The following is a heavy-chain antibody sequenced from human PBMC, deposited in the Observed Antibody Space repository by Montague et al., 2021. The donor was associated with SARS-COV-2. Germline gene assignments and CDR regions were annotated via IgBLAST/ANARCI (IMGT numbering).Heavy chain of an antibody. D-gene: IGHD3-16*02. V-gene: IGHV4-39*01. J-gene: IGHJ5*02. CDR1: GDSIRSSGYY. Sequence: SETLSLTCSVSGDSIRSSGYYWGWIRQPPGKGLEWIGTVYYSGSPNYNPSLKSRVTMPVDTSKNQFSLELRSVIAADTAVYYCARLGFVELWLNLGWFDPWGQGTLVTVSS. CDR2: VYYSGSP. CDR3: ARLGFVELWLNLGWFDP.